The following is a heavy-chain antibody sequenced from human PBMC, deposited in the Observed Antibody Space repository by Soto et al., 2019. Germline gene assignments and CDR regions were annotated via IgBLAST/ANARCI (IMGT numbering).Heavy chain of an antibody. CDR3: AKDVDMVLAATNYYYGMDV. J-gene: IGHJ6*02. D-gene: IGHD2-15*01. CDR2: ISYDGSNK. CDR1: GFTFSSYG. Sequence: QVQLVESGGGVVQPGRSLRLSCAASGFTFSSYGMHWVRQAPGKGLEWVAVISYDGSNKYYADSVKGRFTISRDNSKNTLYLQMNSLRAEDTAVYYCAKDVDMVLAATNYYYGMDVWGQGTTVTVSS. V-gene: IGHV3-30*18.